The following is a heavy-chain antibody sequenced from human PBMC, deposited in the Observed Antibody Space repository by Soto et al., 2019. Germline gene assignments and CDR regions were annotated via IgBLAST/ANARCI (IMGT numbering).Heavy chain of an antibody. J-gene: IGHJ5*01. CDR2: IYDSGST. V-gene: IGHV4-30-4*02. CDR1: GGSISSGDYY. CDR3: AVDWSIAGVPGVRYNWFDP. D-gene: IGHD3-10*01. Sequence: PSETLSLTCTVSGGSISSGDYYWSWLRQPPGKAWEWLGYIYDSGSTYYNPSLKSRVTISVDTSKNQFSLKLSSVTASDTAVYYCAVDWSIAGVPGVRYNWFDPWGQGTLVTVSS.